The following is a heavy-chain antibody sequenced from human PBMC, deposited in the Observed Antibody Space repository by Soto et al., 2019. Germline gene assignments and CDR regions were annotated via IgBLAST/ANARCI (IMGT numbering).Heavy chain of an antibody. CDR1: GGSFSGYY. D-gene: IGHD1-1*01. CDR2: INHSGSP. J-gene: IGHJ5*02. Sequence: SETLSLTCAVYGGSFSGYYWSWLRQPPGKGLEWIGEINHSGSPNYNPSLKSRVTISVDTSKNQFSLKMTSVTAADTAVYYCATANWSHHYFDPWGQGTLVTVS. V-gene: IGHV4-34*01. CDR3: ATANWSHHYFDP.